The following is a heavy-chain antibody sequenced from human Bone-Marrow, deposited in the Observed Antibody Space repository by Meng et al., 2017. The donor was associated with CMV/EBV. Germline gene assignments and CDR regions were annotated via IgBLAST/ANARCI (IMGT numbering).Heavy chain of an antibody. J-gene: IGHJ4*02. CDR3: AKIGYCSSTSCRLSDY. CDR2: ISYDGSNE. V-gene: IGHV3-30*04. CDR1: GFTFINYA. D-gene: IGHD2-2*01. Sequence: GESLKISCAASGFTFINYAMHWVRQAPGKGLEWVAVISYDGSNEYYADSVKGRFTISRDNSKNTLYLQMNSLRAEDTAVYYCAKIGYCSSTSCRLSDYWGQGTLVTVSS.